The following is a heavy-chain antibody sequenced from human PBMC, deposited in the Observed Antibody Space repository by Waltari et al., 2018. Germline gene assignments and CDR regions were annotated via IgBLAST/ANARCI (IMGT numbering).Heavy chain of an antibody. CDR2: ISTNTRPP. CDR3: ARGIQLWGRGSWYFDD. D-gene: IGHD5-18*01. V-gene: IGHV7-4-1*02. CDR1: GYIFTNYA. Sequence: QVQLVQSGSELKKPGASVKVSCKASGYIFTNYAMNWVRQAPGQGLEWMGWISTNTRPPTLAKGFTGRFVFSVDTSVSTAYLQISSLKAEDTAVYYCARGIQLWGRGSWYFDDWGQGTLVTVSS. J-gene: IGHJ4*02.